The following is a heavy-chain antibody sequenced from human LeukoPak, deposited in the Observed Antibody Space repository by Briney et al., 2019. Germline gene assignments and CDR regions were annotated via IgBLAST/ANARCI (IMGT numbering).Heavy chain of an antibody. D-gene: IGHD3-3*01. V-gene: IGHV3-48*03. CDR2: ISSSGSTI. Sequence: GGSLRLSCAASGFTFSSYEMNWVRQAPGKGLEWVSYISSSGSTIYYADSVKGRFTIYRDNAKNSLYLQMNSLRAEDTAVYYCSRGYYDFWSGYQSGYFDYWGQGTLVTVSS. CDR3: SRGYYDFWSGYQSGYFDY. J-gene: IGHJ4*02. CDR1: GFTFSSYE.